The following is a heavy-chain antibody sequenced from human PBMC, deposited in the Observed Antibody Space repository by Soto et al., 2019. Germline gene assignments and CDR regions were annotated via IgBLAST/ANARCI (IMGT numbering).Heavy chain of an antibody. CDR2: IYYSGSA. CDR1: GGSITSNAYY. V-gene: IGHV4-39*01. D-gene: IGHD1-26*01. J-gene: IGHJ4*02. CDR3: ARRPKRGSFAWCFDY. Sequence: SETLSLTCTVSGGSITSNAYYWGWIRQPPGKGLEWLGYIYYSGSASYNPSLKSRVTMSVDTSKNQFSLKLSSVTAADTAVYYFARRPKRGSFAWCFDYWGQGTLVTVSS.